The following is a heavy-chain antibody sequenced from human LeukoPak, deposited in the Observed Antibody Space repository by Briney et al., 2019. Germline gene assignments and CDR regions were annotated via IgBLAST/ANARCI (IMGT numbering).Heavy chain of an antibody. CDR1: GFTFSSYW. Sequence: GGSLRLSCAASGFTFSSYWMHWVRQAPGKGVVWVSLIVSDGSSTTYADSVKGRFTISRDNSKNTLYLQMNSLRAEDTAVYYCARDKIRGYYDNNGYPLDYWGQGTLVTVSS. J-gene: IGHJ4*02. V-gene: IGHV3-74*01. D-gene: IGHD3-22*01. CDR3: ARDKIRGYYDNNGYPLDY. CDR2: IVSDGSST.